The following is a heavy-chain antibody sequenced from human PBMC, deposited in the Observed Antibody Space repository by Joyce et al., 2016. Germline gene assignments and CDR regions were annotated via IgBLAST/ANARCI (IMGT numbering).Heavy chain of an antibody. CDR3: ARDVPGVPSAIHDAFDI. CDR2: RKQDGNGK. D-gene: IGHD2-21*02. Sequence: EVRLVESGGGLVQPGGSLRLSCVSDGVAIGGYWMTWVRQAPGKGLEWVANRKQDGNGKYYVDSVKGRFTISRDSAKDAVYLQMNSLRVEDTAVYYCARDVPGVPSAIHDAFDIWGQGTMVIVSS. J-gene: IGHJ3*02. V-gene: IGHV3-7*01. CDR1: GVAIGGYW.